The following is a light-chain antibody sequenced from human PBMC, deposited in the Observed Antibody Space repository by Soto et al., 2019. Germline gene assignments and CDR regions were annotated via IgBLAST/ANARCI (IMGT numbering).Light chain of an antibody. Sequence: DIQMTPSPSSPSASVGDRVTITFPASQSISSYLNWYQQKPGKAPKLLIYAASSLQSGVPSRFSGSGSGTDFTLTISSLQPEDFATYYCQQSYSTPRTFGQGTKV. CDR2: AAS. CDR1: QSISSY. J-gene: IGKJ1*01. CDR3: QQSYSTPRT. V-gene: IGKV1-39*01.